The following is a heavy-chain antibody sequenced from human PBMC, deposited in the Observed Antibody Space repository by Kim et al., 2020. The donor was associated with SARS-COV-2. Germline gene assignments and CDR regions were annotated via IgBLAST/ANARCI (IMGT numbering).Heavy chain of an antibody. Sequence: SETLSLTCTVSGGSISSYYWSWIRQPAGKGLEWIGRIYTSGSTNYNPSLKSRVTMSVDTSKNQFSLKLSSVTAADTAVYYCARDEPAVAATWGITMYNWFDPWGQGTLVTVSS. V-gene: IGHV4-4*07. J-gene: IGHJ5*02. CDR1: GGSISSYY. CDR3: ARDEPAVAATWGITMYNWFDP. D-gene: IGHD2-15*01. CDR2: IYTSGST.